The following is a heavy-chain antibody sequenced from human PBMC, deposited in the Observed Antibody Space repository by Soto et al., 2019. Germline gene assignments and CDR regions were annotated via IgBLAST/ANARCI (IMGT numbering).Heavy chain of an antibody. J-gene: IGHJ5*02. Sequence: QVQLVESGGGLVKPGGSLRLSCAASGFTFSDYYMSWIRQAPGKGLEWVSYISSSSSYTNYADSVKGRFTISRDNAKKSLYLQMNSLRAEDTAVYYCARGLELHFYWFDPWGQGTLVTVSS. D-gene: IGHD1-7*01. CDR2: ISSSSSYT. CDR3: ARGLELHFYWFDP. V-gene: IGHV3-11*06. CDR1: GFTFSDYY.